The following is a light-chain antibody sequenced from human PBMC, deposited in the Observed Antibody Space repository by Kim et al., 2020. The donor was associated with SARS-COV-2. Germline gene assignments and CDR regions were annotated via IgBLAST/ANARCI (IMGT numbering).Light chain of an antibody. CDR1: PSVSSI. CDR3: QQYNNWWT. V-gene: IGKV3-15*01. CDR2: GAS. J-gene: IGKJ1*01. Sequence: SLAPGERAPLPCRASPSVSSILAWDQQKPGQAPRLLIYGASTRATGIPARFSGSGSGTEFTLTISSLQSEDFAVYYCQQYNNWWTFGQGTKVDIK.